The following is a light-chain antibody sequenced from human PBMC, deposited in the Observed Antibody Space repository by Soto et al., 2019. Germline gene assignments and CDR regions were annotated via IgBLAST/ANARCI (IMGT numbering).Light chain of an antibody. J-gene: IGLJ1*01. CDR1: PLAKEY. CDR2: KDT. V-gene: IGLV3-25*02. CDR3: QTKDRPGGYV. Sequence: SYELTQRPSVSVSPGQTATITCSGDPLAKEYAHWYQQKSGQAPVLVICKDTERPSGIPERFSGSSSGTTVTLTIRGVRTEDEAEYYCQTKDRPGGYVFGPGTKVIVL.